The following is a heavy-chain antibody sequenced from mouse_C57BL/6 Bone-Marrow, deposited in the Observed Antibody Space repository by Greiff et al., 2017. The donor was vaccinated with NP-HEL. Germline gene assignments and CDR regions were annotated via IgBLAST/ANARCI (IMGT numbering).Heavy chain of an antibody. Sequence: EVKLVESGGGLVKPGGSLKLSCAASGFTFSSYAMSWVRQTPEKRLEWVATISDGGSYTYYPDNVKGRFTISRDNAKNNLYLQMSHLKSEDTAMYYCASHYYGSPYYFDYWGQGTTLTVSS. D-gene: IGHD1-1*01. J-gene: IGHJ2*01. CDR1: GFTFSSYA. CDR3: ASHYYGSPYYFDY. CDR2: ISDGGSYT. V-gene: IGHV5-4*03.